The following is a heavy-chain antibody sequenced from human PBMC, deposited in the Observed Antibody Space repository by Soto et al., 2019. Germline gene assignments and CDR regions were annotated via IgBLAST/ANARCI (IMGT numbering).Heavy chain of an antibody. CDR3: TRHGSGDYFLFDP. J-gene: IGHJ5*02. V-gene: IGHV3-74*02. Sequence: VQLVESGGGVVQPGRSLRLSCAASGFTFSSFWMHWVRQAPGKGLEWVSRASPDGTSTSYADSVKGRFTISRDNAKHTLFMQMNSLRAEDTAVYYCTRHGSGDYFLFDPWGQGTLVTVSS. CDR1: GFTFSSFW. D-gene: IGHD4-17*01. CDR2: ASPDGTST.